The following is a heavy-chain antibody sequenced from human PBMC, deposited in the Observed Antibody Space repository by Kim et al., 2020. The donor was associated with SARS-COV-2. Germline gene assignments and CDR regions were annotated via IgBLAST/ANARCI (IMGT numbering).Heavy chain of an antibody. J-gene: IGHJ4*02. V-gene: IGHV1-46*01. Sequence: ASVKVSCKAFEYTFTTYYIHWVRQAPGQGLEWMGMINPSGGATSYAQKFQDRVTMTRDTSTTTVYMQLSSLTLEDTPVYYCARGGDSSSSEDYFDFWGQG. CDR1: EYTFTTYY. D-gene: IGHD6-6*01. CDR3: ARGGDSSSSEDYFDF. CDR2: INPSGGAT.